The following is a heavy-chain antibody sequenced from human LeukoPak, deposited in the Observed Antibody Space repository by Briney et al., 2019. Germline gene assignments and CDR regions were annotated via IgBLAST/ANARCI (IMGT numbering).Heavy chain of an antibody. J-gene: IGHJ4*02. D-gene: IGHD3-16*01. CDR1: GFTFSSYS. CDR2: ISSSSSYI. CDR3: ARDSNHKTYYDYVWGSQVY. Sequence: KPGGSLRLSCAASGFTFSSYSMNWVRQAPGKGLEWVSSISSSSSYIYYADSVKGRFTTSRDNAKNSLYLQMNSLRAEGTAVYYCARDSNHKTYYDYVWGSQVYWGQGTLVTVSS. V-gene: IGHV3-21*01.